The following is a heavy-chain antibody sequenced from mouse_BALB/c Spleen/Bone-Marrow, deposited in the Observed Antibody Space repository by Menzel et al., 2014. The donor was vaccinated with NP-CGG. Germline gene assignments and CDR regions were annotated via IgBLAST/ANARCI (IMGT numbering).Heavy chain of an antibody. CDR1: GYTFTNYY. CDR3: SGHYYSTPYYAMDY. V-gene: IGHV1S81*02. CDR2: INPSNGGT. D-gene: IGHD1-1*01. J-gene: IGHJ4*01. Sequence: QVHLQQPGAELVKPGASVKLSCKASGYTFTNYYIYWVKQRPGQGLEWIGGINPSNGGTKFNEKFKNKATLTIDKSSSTAYIQLSSLTSEDSAVYYCSGHYYSTPYYAMDYWGQGTSVTVSS.